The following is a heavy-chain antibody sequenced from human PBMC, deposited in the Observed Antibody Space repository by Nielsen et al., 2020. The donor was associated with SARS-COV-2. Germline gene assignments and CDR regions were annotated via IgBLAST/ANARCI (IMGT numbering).Heavy chain of an antibody. D-gene: IGHD6-13*01. CDR2: INADNGNT. J-gene: IGHJ4*02. V-gene: IGHV1-3*01. CDR1: GYTFTSYA. Sequence: ASVKVSCKASGYTFTSYAMHWVRQAPGQRLEWMGWINADNGNTKYSQKFQGRVTITRDTSASTAYMELSSLRSEDTAVYYCATERSIAAAGTLDYWGQGTLVTVSS. CDR3: ATERSIAAAGTLDY.